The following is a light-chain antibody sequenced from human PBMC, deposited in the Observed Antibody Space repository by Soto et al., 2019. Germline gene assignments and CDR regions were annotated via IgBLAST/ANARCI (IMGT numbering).Light chain of an antibody. CDR2: DVN. V-gene: IGLV2-14*03. CDR3: CSYTSSSTLV. CDR1: SSDVGGYNF. Sequence: QSALTQPASVSGSPGQSITISCTGTSSDVGGYNFVSWYQQHPGKVPKLMIFDVNRRPSGVSDRFSGSKSGNTASLTISGLQAEDEGDYYCCSYTSSSTLVFGSGTKVTVL. J-gene: IGLJ1*01.